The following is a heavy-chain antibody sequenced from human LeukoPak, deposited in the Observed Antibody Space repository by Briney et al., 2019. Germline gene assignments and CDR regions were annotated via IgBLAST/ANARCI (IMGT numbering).Heavy chain of an antibody. Sequence: GGSLRLSCAASGFIFSNYGMHWVRQAPGKGLEWVAFIRYDGSNKYYADSVKGRFIIYRDNSKNTLYLQMNSLRPDDTAVYYCAKIGYCSSASCLGDTFEIWGRGTMVTVSS. V-gene: IGHV3-30*02. CDR1: GFIFSNYG. CDR2: IRYDGSNK. J-gene: IGHJ3*02. CDR3: AKIGYCSSASCLGDTFEI. D-gene: IGHD2-2*01.